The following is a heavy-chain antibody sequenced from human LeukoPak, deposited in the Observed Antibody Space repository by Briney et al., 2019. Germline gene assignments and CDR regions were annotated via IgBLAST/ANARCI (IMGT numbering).Heavy chain of an antibody. Sequence: ASVKVSCKASGGTFSSYTISWVRQAPGQGLEWMGRIIPILGIANYAQKLQGRVTMTTDTSTSTAYMELRSLRSDDTAVYYCARGDGRNWGYRDHAFDIWGQGTMVTVSS. CDR3: ARGDGRNWGYRDHAFDI. CDR1: GGTFSSYT. V-gene: IGHV1-69*02. D-gene: IGHD7-27*01. CDR2: IIPILGIA. J-gene: IGHJ3*02.